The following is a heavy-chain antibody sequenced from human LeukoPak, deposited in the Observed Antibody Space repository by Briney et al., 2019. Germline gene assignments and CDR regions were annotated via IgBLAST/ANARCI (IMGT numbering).Heavy chain of an antibody. D-gene: IGHD3-9*01. Sequence: SETLSLTCTVSGGSISSGGYYWSWIRQHPGKGLEWIGYIYYSGSTYYNPSLKSRVTISVDTSKNQFSLKLSSVTAADTAVYYCARGVLRYFDWLLPVDYWAREPWSPSPQ. V-gene: IGHV4-31*03. CDR3: ARGVLRYFDWLLPVDY. CDR1: GGSISSGGYY. J-gene: IGHJ4*02. CDR2: IYYSGST.